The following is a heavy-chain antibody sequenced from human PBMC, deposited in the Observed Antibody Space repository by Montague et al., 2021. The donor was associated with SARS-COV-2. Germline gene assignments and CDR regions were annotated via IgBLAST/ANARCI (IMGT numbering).Heavy chain of an antibody. V-gene: IGHV4-59*01. CDR2: FFLTKKT. CDR3: ARAQNICFIANCVNYFDL. D-gene: IGHD2-15*01. CDR1: VSWNTGED. Sequence: SETLSLTCSRLVSWNTGEDWKSTRLNPRKELQRYAVFFLTKKTKFNPSLKSRVSMSLDTSKNHFSLRLSAVTAADTARYYCARAQNICFIANCVNYFDLWGLGALVTVFS. J-gene: IGHJ4*02.